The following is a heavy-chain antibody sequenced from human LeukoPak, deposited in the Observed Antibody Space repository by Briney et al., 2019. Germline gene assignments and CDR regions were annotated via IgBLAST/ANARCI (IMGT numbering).Heavy chain of an antibody. CDR3: ARGVRGVDSRRWYYFDY. J-gene: IGHJ4*02. D-gene: IGHD3-10*01. Sequence: GASVKVSCKASGGTFSSYAISWVRQAPGQGLEWMGGIIPIFGTANYAQKFQGRVTITADKSTSTAYMELSSLRSEDTAVYYCARGVRGVDSRRWYYFDYWGQGTLVTVSS. CDR1: GGTFSSYA. CDR2: IIPIFGTA. V-gene: IGHV1-69*06.